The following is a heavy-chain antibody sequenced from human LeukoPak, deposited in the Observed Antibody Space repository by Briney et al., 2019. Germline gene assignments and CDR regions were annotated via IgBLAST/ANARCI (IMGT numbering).Heavy chain of an antibody. V-gene: IGHV1-69*05. CDR2: IIPIFGTA. CDR1: GGTSSSYA. D-gene: IGHD3-16*01. Sequence: ASVKVSCKASGGTSSSYAISWVRQAPGQGLEWMGGIIPIFGTANYAQKFQGRVTITTDESTSTAYMELSSLRSEDTAVYYCASEKGGGYFDYWGQGTLVTVSS. J-gene: IGHJ4*02. CDR3: ASEKGGGYFDY.